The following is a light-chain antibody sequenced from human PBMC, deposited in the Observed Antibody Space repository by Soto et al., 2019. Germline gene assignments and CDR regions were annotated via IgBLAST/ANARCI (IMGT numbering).Light chain of an antibody. CDR2: DVS. J-gene: IGLJ3*02. CDR3: SSYTSTNSWV. Sequence: QSALTQSASVSGSPGQSITISCTGTSSDVGGYNYVSWYQQHPGKAPKLIIYDVSNRPSGVSTSFSGSKSGNTASLTISGLQAEDEDDYSCSSYTSTNSWVFGGGTKVTVL. V-gene: IGLV2-14*01. CDR1: SSDVGGYNY.